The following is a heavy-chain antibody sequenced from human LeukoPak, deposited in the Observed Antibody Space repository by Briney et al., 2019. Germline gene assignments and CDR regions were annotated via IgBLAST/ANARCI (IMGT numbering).Heavy chain of an antibody. Sequence: SETLSLTCNVSGGSISSYYWSWIRQPPGKELEWIGYIYYSGSTNYNPSLKSRVTISVDKSKKQFSLKLSSVTAADTAVYYCAGDYGDYEGVSDIWGQGTKVTVSS. CDR3: AGDYGDYEGVSDI. J-gene: IGHJ3*02. V-gene: IGHV4-59*12. D-gene: IGHD4-17*01. CDR1: GGSISSYY. CDR2: IYYSGST.